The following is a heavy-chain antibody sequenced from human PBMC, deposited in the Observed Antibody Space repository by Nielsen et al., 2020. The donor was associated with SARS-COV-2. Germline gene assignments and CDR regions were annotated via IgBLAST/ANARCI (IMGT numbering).Heavy chain of an antibody. Sequence: GESLKISCAASGFTFSSYGMHWVRQAPGKGLEWVAVISYDGSNKYYADSVKGRFTISRHNSKNTLYLQMNSLRAEDTAVYYCARIRYNWNHGSAFDIWGQGTMVTVSS. D-gene: IGHD1-20*01. CDR3: ARIRYNWNHGSAFDI. V-gene: IGHV3-30*03. CDR1: GFTFSSYG. CDR2: ISYDGSNK. J-gene: IGHJ3*02.